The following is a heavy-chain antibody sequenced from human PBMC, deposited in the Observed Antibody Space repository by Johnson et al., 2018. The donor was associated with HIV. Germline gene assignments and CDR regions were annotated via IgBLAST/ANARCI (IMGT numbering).Heavy chain of an antibody. Sequence: EQLVESGGGLVKPGGSLRLSCAASGFTFSNAWMSWVRQAPGKGLEWVGRIKSKTDGGTTDYAAPVKGRFTISRDDSKNTLYLQMNSLKTEGTAVYYCTTDPESTECGGDCFTDAFDIWGQGAMVTVSS. V-gene: IGHV3-15*01. CDR3: TTDPESTECGGDCFTDAFDI. CDR2: IKSKTDGGTT. D-gene: IGHD2-21*02. J-gene: IGHJ3*02. CDR1: GFTFSNAW.